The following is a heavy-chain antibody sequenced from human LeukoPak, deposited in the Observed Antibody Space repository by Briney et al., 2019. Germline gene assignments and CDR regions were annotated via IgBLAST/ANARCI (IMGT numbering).Heavy chain of an antibody. J-gene: IGHJ6*04. Sequence: GGSLRLSCAASGFTFNTYDMNWVRQAPGKGLEWVSFISGGGGDTYYADSVKGRFTISRDISRHTLYLQMNSLRVEDTAVYYCAELGITMIGGVWGKGTTVTISS. CDR3: AELGITMIGGV. D-gene: IGHD3-10*02. CDR2: ISGGGGDT. V-gene: IGHV3-23*01. CDR1: GFTFNTYD.